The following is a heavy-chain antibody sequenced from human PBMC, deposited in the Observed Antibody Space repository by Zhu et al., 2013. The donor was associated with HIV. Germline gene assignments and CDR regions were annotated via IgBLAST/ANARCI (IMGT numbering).Heavy chain of an antibody. CDR1: GGTFSSYA. CDR2: IIPIFGTA. D-gene: IGHD2-2*02. CDR3: ARGDLLPGYCSSTSCYNILHGYDY. J-gene: IGHJ4*02. V-gene: IGHV1-69*06. Sequence: QVQLVQSGAEVKKPGSSVKVSCKASGGTFSSYAISWVRQAPGQGLEWMGGIIPIFGTANYAQKFQGRVTITADKSTSTAYMELSSLRSEDTAVYYCARGDLLPGYCSSTSCYNILHGYDYWGQGTWSPVSS.